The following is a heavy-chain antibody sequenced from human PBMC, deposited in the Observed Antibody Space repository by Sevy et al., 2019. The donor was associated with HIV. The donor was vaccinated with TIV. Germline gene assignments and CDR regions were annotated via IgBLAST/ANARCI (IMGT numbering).Heavy chain of an antibody. CDR1: GFTFSSYW. CDR3: VREGVGGYSYSLDC. D-gene: IGHD5-18*01. CDR2: MKEDGSER. Sequence: GGSLRLSCAASGFTFSSYWMSWVRQAPGKGLEWVATMKEDGSERNYVDSVKGRFTISRDNAKNSLYLQMNILRAEDTVVYYCVREGVGGYSYSLDCWGQGTLVTVSS. V-gene: IGHV3-7*01. J-gene: IGHJ4*02.